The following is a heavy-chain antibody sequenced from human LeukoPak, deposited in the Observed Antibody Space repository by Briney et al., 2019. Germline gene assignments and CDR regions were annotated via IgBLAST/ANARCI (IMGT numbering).Heavy chain of an antibody. CDR3: AVLPGIAAAGTGYYGMDV. V-gene: IGHV5-51*01. J-gene: IGHJ6*02. CDR1: GYSFTSYW. Sequence: PGASLQISCKGSGYSFTSYWIGWVRQMPGKGLEWMGIIYPGDSDTRYSPSFQGQVTISADKSISTAYLQWSSLKASDTAMYYCAVLPGIAAAGTGYYGMDVWGQGTTVTVSS. CDR2: IYPGDSDT. D-gene: IGHD6-13*01.